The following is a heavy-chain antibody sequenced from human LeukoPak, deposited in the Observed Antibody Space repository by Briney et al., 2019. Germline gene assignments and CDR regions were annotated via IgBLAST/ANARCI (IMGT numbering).Heavy chain of an antibody. V-gene: IGHV3-33*01. D-gene: IGHD2-8*02. CDR1: GFTFSNYG. Sequence: PGRSLRLSCAASGFTFSNYGMHWVRQAPGKGLEWAALIWSDGTNTYYADSVKGRFTISRDNSKNTLYLQMNNLRAEDTAVYYCARVLTGSWDWFDPWGQGTLVTVSS. CDR3: ARVLTGSWDWFDP. J-gene: IGHJ5*02. CDR2: IWSDGTNT.